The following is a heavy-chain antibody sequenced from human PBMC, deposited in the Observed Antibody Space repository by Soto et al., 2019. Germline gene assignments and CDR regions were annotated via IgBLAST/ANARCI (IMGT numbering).Heavy chain of an antibody. Sequence: GGSLRLSCAASGFTFSSYAMSWVRQAPGKGLEWVSAISGSGGSTYYADSVKGRFTISRDNSKNTLYLQMSSLRAEDTAVYYCAKEQEWLAQAPNWFDPWGQGTLVTVSS. CDR3: AKEQEWLAQAPNWFDP. V-gene: IGHV3-23*01. D-gene: IGHD6-19*01. CDR1: GFTFSSYA. J-gene: IGHJ5*02. CDR2: ISGSGGST.